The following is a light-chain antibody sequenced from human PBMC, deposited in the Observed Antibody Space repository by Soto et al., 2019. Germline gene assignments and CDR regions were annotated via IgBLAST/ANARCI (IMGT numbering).Light chain of an antibody. CDR2: GAS. CDR1: PSVTTSY. CDR3: QQYGGSPPT. Sequence: QSHDTLSLSPGERATLSCRASPSVTTSYLAWYQQKPGQAPRLLIYGASSRATGIPDRFSGSGSGTDFTLTISRLEPEDFAVYYCQQYGGSPPTFGQGTKVDI. V-gene: IGKV3-20*01. J-gene: IGKJ1*01.